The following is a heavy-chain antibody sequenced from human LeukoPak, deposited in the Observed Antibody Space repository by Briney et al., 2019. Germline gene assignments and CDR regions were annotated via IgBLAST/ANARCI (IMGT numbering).Heavy chain of an antibody. CDR1: GYTFSSYG. CDR2: ISGYNSKT. Sequence: ASVKVSCKASGYTFSSYGISWVRQAPGQGLEWMGWISGYNSKTNYAQKVQGRVTMTTDTSTSTAYMELRSLRSDDTAVYYCAREYRKGPYFDYWGQGTLVTVSS. J-gene: IGHJ4*02. D-gene: IGHD3-16*02. V-gene: IGHV1-18*01. CDR3: AREYRKGPYFDY.